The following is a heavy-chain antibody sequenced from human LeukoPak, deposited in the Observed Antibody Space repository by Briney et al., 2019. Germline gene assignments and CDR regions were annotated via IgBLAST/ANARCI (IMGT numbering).Heavy chain of an antibody. CDR1: GITFNIYG. CDR2: ISYDGIDK. J-gene: IGHJ6*02. Sequence: PGRSLRLSCAASGITFNIYGIHWVRQAPGKGLEWVAVISYDGIDKYYGDSVKGRFTISRDNAKNSLYLQMNSLRAEDTAVYYCARDHGMDVWGQGTTVTVSS. V-gene: IGHV3-30*03. CDR3: ARDHGMDV.